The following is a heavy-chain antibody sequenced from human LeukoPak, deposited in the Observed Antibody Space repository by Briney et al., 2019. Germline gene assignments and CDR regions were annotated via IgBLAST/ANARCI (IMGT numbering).Heavy chain of an antibody. D-gene: IGHD3-16*01. CDR2: ISNNGGYT. V-gene: IGHV3-23*01. CDR3: VRGVGGSSYLDY. J-gene: IGHJ4*02. CDR1: GFTFSSSA. Sequence: GGSLRLSCAASGFTFSSSAMSWVRQAPGKGLEWVSAISNNGGYTYYADSVQGRFTISRDNSKSTLCLQMNSLRVEDTAVYYCVRGVGGSSYLDYWGQGALVTVSS.